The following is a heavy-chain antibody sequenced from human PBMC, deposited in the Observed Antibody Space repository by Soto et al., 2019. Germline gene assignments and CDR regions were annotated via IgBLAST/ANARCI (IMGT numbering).Heavy chain of an antibody. CDR1: GGAMSSSNW. Sequence: GTLSLTCAVSGGAMSSSNWWSWVRQPPGKGLEWIGEIYHSGSTNYNPSLKSRVTISVDKSKNQSSLKLSSVTAADTAVYYCARRRVYDFWSGYYGDHDYWGQGSLVTVSS. D-gene: IGHD3-3*01. CDR3: ARRRVYDFWSGYYGDHDY. CDR2: IYHSGST. V-gene: IGHV4-4*02. J-gene: IGHJ4*02.